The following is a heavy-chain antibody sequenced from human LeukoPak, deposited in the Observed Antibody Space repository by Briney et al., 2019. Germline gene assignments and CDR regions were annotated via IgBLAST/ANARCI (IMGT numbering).Heavy chain of an antibody. CDR1: GFTFSRYT. D-gene: IGHD5-12*01. J-gene: IGHJ4*02. CDR2: MSNNGGAQ. CDR3: ASGHSANDDCIHY. Sequence: GRSLRLSCAASGFTFSRYTMHWVRQAPGKGLEWVALMSNNGGAQYYADSVKGRFTISRDISKNTVYLQTSSLRVEDPAVYYCASGHSANDDCIHYCGQGAVVTVSS. V-gene: IGHV3-30-3*01.